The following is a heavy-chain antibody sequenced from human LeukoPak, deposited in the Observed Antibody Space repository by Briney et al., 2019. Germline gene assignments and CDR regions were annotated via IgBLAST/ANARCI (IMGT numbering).Heavy chain of an antibody. D-gene: IGHD3-10*01. CDR3: AREGVTFDC. J-gene: IGHJ4*02. V-gene: IGHV4-34*01. Sequence: SETLSLTCAVSGGSFSGHYWSWIRQPPGKGLEWIGEINHSGSTNYNPSLKKLVTISIDTSKNQVSLKVNSVTAADTAVYYCAREGVTFDCWGQGSLVTVSS. CDR1: GGSFSGHY. CDR2: INHSGST.